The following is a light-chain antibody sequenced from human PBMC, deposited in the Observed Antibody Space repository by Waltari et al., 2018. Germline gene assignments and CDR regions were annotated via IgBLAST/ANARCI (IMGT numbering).Light chain of an antibody. Sequence: DIVMTQSPDSLAVSLGERATINCTSSLSVFYHDNNKNYLTRSQQKPGQPPQLLTSWAFTRESGVPDRFIGSGSGTDFTLTISSLQAEDVAVYYCHKHYTTPWTFGQGTLVEL. CDR2: WAF. J-gene: IGKJ1*01. CDR1: LSVFYHDNNKNY. V-gene: IGKV4-1*01. CDR3: HKHYTTPWT.